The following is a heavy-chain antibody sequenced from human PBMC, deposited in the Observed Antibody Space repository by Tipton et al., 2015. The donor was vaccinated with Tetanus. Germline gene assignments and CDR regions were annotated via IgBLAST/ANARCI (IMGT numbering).Heavy chain of an antibody. V-gene: IGHV4-30-2*01. CDR3: VRGRGLGAYSFGFEY. Sequence: TLSLTCNVFGASINAGGYLWTWVRQPPGQGLEWLGYIYQTDSTYYNPSVRSRLTLSLQRSKNQVSLKLSSVTAADTAVYYCVRGRGLGAYSFGFEYWGRGALVTVSS. J-gene: IGHJ4*02. CDR1: GASINAGGYL. CDR2: IYQTDST. D-gene: IGHD5-12*01.